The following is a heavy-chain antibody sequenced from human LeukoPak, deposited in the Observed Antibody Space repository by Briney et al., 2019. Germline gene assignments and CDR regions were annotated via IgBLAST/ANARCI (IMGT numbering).Heavy chain of an antibody. CDR2: ISSSGSTM. CDR3: ARGLYYDFWSGYHHEAFDI. J-gene: IGHJ3*02. D-gene: IGHD3-3*01. Sequence: GGSLRLSCAASGVTLSNYYMNWVRQAPGKGLEWVSYISSSGSTMYYADSVRGRFTISRDTAKNSLYLQMNSLRAEDTAVYYCARGLYYDFWSGYHHEAFDIWGQGTMVTVSS. CDR1: GVTLSNYY. V-gene: IGHV3-48*04.